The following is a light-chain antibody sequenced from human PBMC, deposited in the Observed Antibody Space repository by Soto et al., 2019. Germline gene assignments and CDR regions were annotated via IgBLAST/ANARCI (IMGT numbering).Light chain of an antibody. Sequence: DIQMTQSPSSLSASVGDRVTITCRASQSIRNYLSWYQQKPGRAPLLLIYAASSLHGGVPSRFSGSGSGTDFALTITNLQPEDFATYYCQQGYSSPPTFGQGTRLEVK. CDR1: QSIRNY. CDR3: QQGYSSPPT. CDR2: AAS. J-gene: IGKJ5*01. V-gene: IGKV1-39*01.